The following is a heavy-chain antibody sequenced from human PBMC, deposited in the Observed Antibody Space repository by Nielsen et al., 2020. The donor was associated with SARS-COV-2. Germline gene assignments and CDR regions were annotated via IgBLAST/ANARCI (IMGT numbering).Heavy chain of an antibody. CDR3: AKVSSGYYDSSGPLGY. Sequence: GESLKISCAASGFTFSSYDMGWVRQAPGKGLEWVSAISGSGGSTYYADSVKGRFTISRDNSKNTLYLQMNSLRAEDTAVYYCAKVSSGYYDSSGPLGYWGQGTLVTVSP. CDR1: GFTFSSYD. D-gene: IGHD3-22*01. V-gene: IGHV3-23*01. J-gene: IGHJ4*02. CDR2: ISGSGGST.